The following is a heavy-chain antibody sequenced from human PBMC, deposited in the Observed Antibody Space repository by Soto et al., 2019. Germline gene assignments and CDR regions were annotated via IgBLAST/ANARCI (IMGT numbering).Heavy chain of an antibody. Sequence: ASVNGSCKASGYTFTSYGISWVRQAPGQGLEWMGWISAYNGNTNYAQKLQGRVTMTTDTSTSTAYMELRSLRSDDTAVYYCARDLNWNYGAYYYYGMDVWGQGTTVTVSS. V-gene: IGHV1-18*04. CDR3: ARDLNWNYGAYYYYGMDV. J-gene: IGHJ6*02. D-gene: IGHD1-7*01. CDR1: GYTFTSYG. CDR2: ISAYNGNT.